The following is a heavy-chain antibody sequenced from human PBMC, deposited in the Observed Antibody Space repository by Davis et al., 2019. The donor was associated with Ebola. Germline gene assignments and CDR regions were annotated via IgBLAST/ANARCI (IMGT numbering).Heavy chain of an antibody. J-gene: IGHJ4*02. CDR1: RSTFTSYA. V-gene: IGHV1-3*01. Sequence: ASATVSCMPSRSTFTSYAMHCVRQARGQRLEWMGWINAGNGNTKYSQKFQGRATITRDTSASTAYMELSSLRSEDTAVYYCARAGVGASWRREFDYWGQGTLVTVSS. CDR3: ARAGVGASWRREFDY. CDR2: INAGNGNT. D-gene: IGHD1-26*01.